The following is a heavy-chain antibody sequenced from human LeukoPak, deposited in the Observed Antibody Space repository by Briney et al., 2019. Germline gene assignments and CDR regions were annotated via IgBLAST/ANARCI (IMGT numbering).Heavy chain of an antibody. CDR2: IYTSGST. Sequence: IGRIYTSGSTNYNPSLKSRVTMSVDTSKNQFSLKLSSVTAADTAVYYCASDGGYYYYGMDVWGQGTTVTVSS. CDR3: ASDGGYYYYGMDV. V-gene: IGHV4-4*07. D-gene: IGHD2-15*01. J-gene: IGHJ6*02.